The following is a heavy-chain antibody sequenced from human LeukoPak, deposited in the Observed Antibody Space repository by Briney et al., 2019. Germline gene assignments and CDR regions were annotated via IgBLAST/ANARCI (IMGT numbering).Heavy chain of an antibody. V-gene: IGHV3-7*03. D-gene: IGHD6-13*01. CDR3: ARVPAAGVQQSGYYYAMDV. CDR2: IRQDGSDT. CDR1: GFTFSSYW. Sequence: GGALRLSCAASGFTFSSYWRSGVRQAPGRGLEGVANIRQDGSDTYYLDSVKGRFTISRDNAKNSLYLQINSLRAENTAVYYCARVPAAGVQQSGYYYAMDVWGQGTTVTVSS. J-gene: IGHJ6*02.